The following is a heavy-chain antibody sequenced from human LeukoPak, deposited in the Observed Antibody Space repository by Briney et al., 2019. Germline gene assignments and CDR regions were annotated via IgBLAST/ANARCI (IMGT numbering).Heavy chain of an antibody. D-gene: IGHD6-13*01. V-gene: IGHV3-23*01. CDR1: GFTYSNYA. CDR2: ISGSGGNT. Sequence: GGSLRLSCAASGFTYSNYAMNWVRQAPGKGLEWVSRISGSGGNTHYADSVKGRFTISRANAKNSLCLQMHRLRAEYTAVSDCARDGRMAAAGTGLDFDYSGERALVT. CDR3: ARDGRMAAAGTGLDFDY. J-gene: IGHJ4*02.